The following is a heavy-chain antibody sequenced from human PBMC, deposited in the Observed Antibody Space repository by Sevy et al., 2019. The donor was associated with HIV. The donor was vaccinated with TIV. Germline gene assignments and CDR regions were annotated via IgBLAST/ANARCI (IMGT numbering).Heavy chain of an antibody. CDR1: GFSLSTSGVG. Sequence: SGPTLVKPTQTLTLTCTFSGFSLSTSGVGVGWIRQPPGKALEWLALIYWNDDKRYTQSLKSRLTIAKDTSKNQVVLTMTNMDPADTATSYCEHRPSDYGDYHWFDPWGQGTLVTVS. CDR3: EHRPSDYGDYHWFDP. CDR2: IYWNDDK. J-gene: IGHJ5*02. V-gene: IGHV2-5*01. D-gene: IGHD4-17*01.